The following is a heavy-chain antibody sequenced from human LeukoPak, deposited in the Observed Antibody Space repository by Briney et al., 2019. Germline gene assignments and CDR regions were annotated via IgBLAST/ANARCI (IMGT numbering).Heavy chain of an antibody. CDR1: GFTFTNYR. J-gene: IGHJ4*02. CDR2: ISSTSGYI. Sequence: GGSLRLSCAASGFTFTNYRMTWVRQAPWKGLEWVSSISSTSGYIFYADSVQGRFTISRDNAKSSLYLQMNSLRAEDTAVYYCARASGAYPSDFDYWGQGTLVTVSS. V-gene: IGHV3-21*01. CDR3: ARASGAYPSDFDY. D-gene: IGHD4/OR15-4a*01.